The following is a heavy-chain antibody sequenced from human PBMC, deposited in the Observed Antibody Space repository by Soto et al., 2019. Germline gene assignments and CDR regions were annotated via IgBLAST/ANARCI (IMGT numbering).Heavy chain of an antibody. Sequence: EVQMLESGGGLAQPGGSLRLSCAVSGFICSSYAMSWVRQAPGKGLEWVSTILVGGSTHYEDSVKGRFTISRDTSKNTVYLQMNSLTAGDTAVYYCAKATATGGGAFEIYGQGTMVTVSS. CDR3: AKATATGGGAFEI. CDR1: GFICSSYA. J-gene: IGHJ3*02. D-gene: IGHD2-8*02. CDR2: ILVGGST. V-gene: IGHV3-23*01.